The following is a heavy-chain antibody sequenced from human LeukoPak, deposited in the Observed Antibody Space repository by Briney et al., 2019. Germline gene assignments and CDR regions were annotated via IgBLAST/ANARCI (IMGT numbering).Heavy chain of an antibody. V-gene: IGHV3-48*01. J-gene: IGHJ4*02. CDR3: ARDTKYAFDN. CDR1: GFTFSDYS. Sequence: GGSLRLSCAASGFTFSDYSMNWVRQAPGRGLEWISYIGISSGNTKYADSVKGRFTISGDKAKNSLYLQMNSLRVEDTAVYYCARDTKYAFDNWGQGTLVTVSS. CDR2: IGISSGNT. D-gene: IGHD2-2*01.